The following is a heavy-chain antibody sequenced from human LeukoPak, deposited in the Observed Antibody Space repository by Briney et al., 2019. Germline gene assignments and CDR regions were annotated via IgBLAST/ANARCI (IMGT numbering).Heavy chain of an antibody. J-gene: IGHJ6*02. D-gene: IGHD5-18*01. CDR3: ARGGSYHYYYYGMDV. CDR1: GHTFTSYD. V-gene: IGHV1-8*01. Sequence: ASVKVSCKASGHTFTSYDINWVRQATGQGLEWMGWMNPNSGNTGYAQKFQGRVTMTRNTSISTAYMELSSLRSEDTAVYYCARGGSYHYYYYGMDVWGQGTTVTVSS. CDR2: MNPNSGNT.